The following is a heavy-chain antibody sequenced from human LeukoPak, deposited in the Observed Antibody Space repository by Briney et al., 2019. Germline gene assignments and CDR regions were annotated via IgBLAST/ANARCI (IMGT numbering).Heavy chain of an antibody. Sequence: GGSLRLSCAASGFTFSSYWMHWVRQAPGKGLVWVSHINTDGSSTSYADSVKGRFTISRDNAKNTLYLQMNSLRAEDTAVYYCARGGGGHSNGMDVWGQGTTVTVSS. CDR1: GFTFSSYW. D-gene: IGHD3-16*01. CDR2: INTDGSST. J-gene: IGHJ6*02. CDR3: ARGGGGHSNGMDV. V-gene: IGHV3-74*01.